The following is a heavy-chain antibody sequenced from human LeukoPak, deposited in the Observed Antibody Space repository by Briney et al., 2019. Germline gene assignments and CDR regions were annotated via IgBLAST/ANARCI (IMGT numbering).Heavy chain of an antibody. J-gene: IGHJ4*02. Sequence: ASAKVSCEVSGYTLTELSMHSVRQAPGKGLEWMGGFDPEDGETIYAQKFQGRVTMTEDTSTDTAYMELSSLRSEDTTVYYCATGAKGYGSGSPPNWGQGTLVTVSS. CDR1: GYTLTELS. V-gene: IGHV1-24*01. D-gene: IGHD3-10*01. CDR3: ATGAKGYGSGSPPN. CDR2: FDPEDGET.